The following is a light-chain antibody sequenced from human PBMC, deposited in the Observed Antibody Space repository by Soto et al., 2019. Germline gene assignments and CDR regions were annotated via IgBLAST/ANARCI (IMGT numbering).Light chain of an antibody. CDR2: SNN. J-gene: IGLJ3*02. Sequence: QSVLTQPPSASGTPGQRVTISCSGSSSTIGSNTVNWYQQFPGTAPKVLIYSNNQRPSGVPDRFSGSNSGASASLAIRGLQSEDEADYYCAAWDDSLNGPVFGGGTKLTVL. V-gene: IGLV1-44*01. CDR3: AAWDDSLNGPV. CDR1: SSTIGSNT.